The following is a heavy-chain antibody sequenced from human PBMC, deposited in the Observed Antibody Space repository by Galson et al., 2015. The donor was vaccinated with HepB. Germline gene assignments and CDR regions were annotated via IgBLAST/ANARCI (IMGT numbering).Heavy chain of an antibody. V-gene: IGHV3-30*04. CDR1: GFRFNTYA. D-gene: IGHD2/OR15-2a*01. J-gene: IGHJ4*02. CDR3: AKDRLPANYFAGDFDY. CDR2: ISYDRSNK. Sequence: SLRLSCAASGFRFNTYAMHWVRQTPGKGLEWMAVISYDRSNKYYGDSVEGRFSISRDNSKNTLYLQMNSLRAEDTAVYYCAKDRLPANYFAGDFDYWGQGTLVTVSS.